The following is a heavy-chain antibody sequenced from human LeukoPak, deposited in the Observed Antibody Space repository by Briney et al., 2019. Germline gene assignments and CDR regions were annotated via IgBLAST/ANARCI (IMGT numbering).Heavy chain of an antibody. Sequence: ASVKVSCKASRGTFSNSAISWVRQAPGQGLEWMGRIIPIIAIANYAQRFQGRVTITADKSTSTAYMELSSLKSEDTAVYYCAGEPTDYTYVDRAYDIWGQGTLVSVSS. CDR3: AGEPTDYTYVDRAYDI. CDR2: IIPIIAIA. D-gene: IGHD5-18*01. CDR1: RGTFSNSA. J-gene: IGHJ3*02. V-gene: IGHV1-69*04.